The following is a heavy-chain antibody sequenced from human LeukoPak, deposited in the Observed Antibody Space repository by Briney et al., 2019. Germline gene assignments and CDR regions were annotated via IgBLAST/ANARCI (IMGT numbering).Heavy chain of an antibody. Sequence: PGGSLRLSCAASGFTFSSYWMSWVRQAPGKGLEWVGNIKQDGSETYFVDSVKGRFTISRDNAKNSLYLQMNSLRAEDTAVYYCARDAISRTADYWGQGTLVTVSS. CDR3: ARDAISRTADY. D-gene: IGHD2-2*01. V-gene: IGHV3-7*01. CDR1: GFTFSSYW. CDR2: IKQDGSET. J-gene: IGHJ4*02.